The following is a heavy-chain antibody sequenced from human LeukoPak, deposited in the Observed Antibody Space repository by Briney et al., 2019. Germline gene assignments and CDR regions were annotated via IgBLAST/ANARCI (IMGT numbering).Heavy chain of an antibody. Sequence: SETLSLTCNVSGGSSSSYYWSWIRQPPGKGLEWIGYIYYSGSTDYNPSLNTRVTISVDTSKNQFSLNLSSVTAADTAVYYCARGVGSYYYGLDVWGQGTTVTVSS. CDR3: ARGVGSYYYGLDV. V-gene: IGHV4-59*01. J-gene: IGHJ6*02. CDR2: IYYSGST. D-gene: IGHD3-10*01. CDR1: GGSSSSYY.